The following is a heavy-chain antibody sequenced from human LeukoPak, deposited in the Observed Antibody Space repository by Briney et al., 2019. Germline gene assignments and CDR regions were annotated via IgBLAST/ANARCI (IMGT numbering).Heavy chain of an antibody. Sequence: AGSLRLSCAASGFIYNNYGMHWVRQAPGKGLEWVTFISFDGSDKSYADSMKGRFIISRDNSNETLDLQMDSLTADDTAVDYCAKDVSTGWSFDSWGQGTLVTVS. D-gene: IGHD6-19*01. CDR2: ISFDGSDK. J-gene: IGHJ4*02. CDR1: GFIYNNYG. V-gene: IGHV3-30*02. CDR3: AKDVSTGWSFDS.